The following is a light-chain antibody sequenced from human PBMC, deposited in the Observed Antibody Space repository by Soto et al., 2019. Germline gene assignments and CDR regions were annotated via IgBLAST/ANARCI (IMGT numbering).Light chain of an antibody. CDR3: TSWTTSTTMK. J-gene: IGLJ2*01. CDR1: NSDVGAYNY. CDR2: DVN. V-gene: IGLV2-14*01. Sequence: QSVLTQPASVSGSPGQSITISCTGTNSDVGAYNYVSWYQQHPGKAPKLMIYDVNIRPSGVSNRFSGSKSGNTASLTFSGLQAEDEADYYCTSWTTSTTMKFGGGTKVTVL.